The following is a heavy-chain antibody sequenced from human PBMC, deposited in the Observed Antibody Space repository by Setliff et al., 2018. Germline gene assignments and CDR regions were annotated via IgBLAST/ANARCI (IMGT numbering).Heavy chain of an antibody. D-gene: IGHD3-22*01. Sequence: SVKVSCKASGGSFSNYAIIWVRQAPGQGPEWMGGIIPIYGSTNNAEKFQGRVTFSADESMSTVYMELSSLASADTALYYCARDALYDSNDRNSYYGNWLDPWGQGTLVTVSS. CDR2: IIPIYGST. CDR1: GGSFSNYA. J-gene: IGHJ5*02. V-gene: IGHV1-69*13. CDR3: ARDALYDSNDRNSYYGNWLDP.